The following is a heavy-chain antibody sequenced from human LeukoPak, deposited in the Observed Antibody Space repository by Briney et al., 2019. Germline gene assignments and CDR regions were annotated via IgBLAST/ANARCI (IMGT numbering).Heavy chain of an antibody. CDR2: IHHSGST. Sequence: PSETLSLTCTVSDGSISSGGYYWSWIRQPPGKGLEWIGYIHHSGSTYYNPSLKSRVTISLDRSKNQFSLNLSSVTAADTAVYYCARALPSTTKPSVYYYMDVWGKGTTVTVSS. CDR1: DGSISSGGYY. CDR3: ARALPSTTKPSVYYYMDV. V-gene: IGHV4-30-2*01. D-gene: IGHD1-1*01. J-gene: IGHJ6*03.